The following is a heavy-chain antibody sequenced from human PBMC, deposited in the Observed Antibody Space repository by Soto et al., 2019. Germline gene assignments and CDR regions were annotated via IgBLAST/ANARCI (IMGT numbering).Heavy chain of an antibody. V-gene: IGHV1-2*02. CDR1: GYTFTGYY. J-gene: IGHJ6*02. Sequence: QVQLVQSGADVKTPGASVRVSCKASGYTFTGYYVHWVREAPGQGLEWMGWINPETGGTSYAQKYQGRVTLSRDTSINTAYLELSRLRLDDAAVYFCARERYQVISDGMDVWGQGTTVTVPS. CDR3: ARERYQVISDGMDV. CDR2: INPETGGT. D-gene: IGHD2-2*01.